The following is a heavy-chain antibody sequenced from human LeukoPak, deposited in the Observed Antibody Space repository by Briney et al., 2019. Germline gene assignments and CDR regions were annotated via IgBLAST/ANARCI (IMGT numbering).Heavy chain of an antibody. CDR3: AKDMYYYNSGIGMDV. D-gene: IGHD3-10*01. Sequence: GGSLRLSCAASGFTFSSYAMSWVRQAPGKGLEWVSVISGSGGSTYHADSVKGRFTISRDNSKNTLYLQMNSLRAEDTAVYYCAKDMYYYNSGIGMDVWGQGTTVTVSS. J-gene: IGHJ6*02. V-gene: IGHV3-23*01. CDR2: ISGSGGST. CDR1: GFTFSSYA.